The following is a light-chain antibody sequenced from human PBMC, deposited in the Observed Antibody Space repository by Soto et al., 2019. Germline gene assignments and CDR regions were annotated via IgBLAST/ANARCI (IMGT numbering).Light chain of an antibody. Sequence: QSALTQPPSASGTPGQRVTISCSGSSSNIGSNYVYWYQQLPGTAPKLLIYRNNQRPSGVPDRFSGSKSGTSAYLAISGLRSEDEADYYCAAWDDSLSAHNYVFGTGTKVTVL. V-gene: IGLV1-47*01. CDR3: AAWDDSLSAHNYV. CDR1: SSNIGSNY. CDR2: RNN. J-gene: IGLJ1*01.